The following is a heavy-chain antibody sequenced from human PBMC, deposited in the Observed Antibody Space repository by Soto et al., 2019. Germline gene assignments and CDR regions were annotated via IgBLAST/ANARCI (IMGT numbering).Heavy chain of an antibody. CDR2: IYYSGST. Sequence: SETLSLTCTVSGGSISSYYWSWIRQPPGKGLEWIGYIYYSGSTYYNPSLRSRVTISADTSENKFSLTLKSVTAADTAVYFCARDFERSAIGPWGQGTSVTVSS. V-gene: IGHV4-59*12. CDR3: ARDFERSAIGP. J-gene: IGHJ5*02. D-gene: IGHD3-9*01. CDR1: GGSISSYY.